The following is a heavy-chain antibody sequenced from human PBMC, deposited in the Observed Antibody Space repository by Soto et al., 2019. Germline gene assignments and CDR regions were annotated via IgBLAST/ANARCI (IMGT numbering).Heavy chain of an antibody. CDR3: AIEVGRSYYGMDV. CDR1: GFTFNSYT. J-gene: IGHJ6*02. Sequence: EAQLVESGGGLVKPGGSLRLSCAASGFTFNSYTMNWVRQAPGKGLEWVSSITSSGSYIYYADSVKGRFTISRDNAKNSLYLQLDSLRAEDTAVYYCAIEVGRSYYGMDVWGQGTTVTGSS. V-gene: IGHV3-21*01. CDR2: ITSSGSYI. D-gene: IGHD1-26*01.